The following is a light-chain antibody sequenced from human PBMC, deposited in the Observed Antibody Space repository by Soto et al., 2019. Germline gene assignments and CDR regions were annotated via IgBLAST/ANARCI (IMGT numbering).Light chain of an antibody. Sequence: QSVLTQPPSVSGAPGQRVTISCTGGTSNIGAHYEVHWYQQTPGAAPKLIIFNTINRPSGVPERFSGSKSGASGSLAINGLQAEDEADYYCQSFDSSLTAWVFGGGTKVTVL. V-gene: IGLV1-40*01. J-gene: IGLJ3*02. CDR1: TSNIGAHYE. CDR3: QSFDSSLTAWV. CDR2: NTI.